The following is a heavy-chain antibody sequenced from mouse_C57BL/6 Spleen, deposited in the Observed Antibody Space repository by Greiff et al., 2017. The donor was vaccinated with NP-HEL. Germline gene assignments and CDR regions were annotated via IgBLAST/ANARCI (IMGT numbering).Heavy chain of an antibody. CDR2: NYPGDGDT. Sequence: QVQLQQSGPELVKPGASVKISCKASGYAFSSSWMNWVKQRPGKGLEWIGRNYPGDGDTNYNGKFKGKATLTADKSSSTAYMQLSSLTSEDSAVYFCASNYYFDYWGQGTTLTVSS. J-gene: IGHJ2*01. V-gene: IGHV1-82*01. D-gene: IGHD1-3*01. CDR3: ASNYYFDY. CDR1: GYAFSSSW.